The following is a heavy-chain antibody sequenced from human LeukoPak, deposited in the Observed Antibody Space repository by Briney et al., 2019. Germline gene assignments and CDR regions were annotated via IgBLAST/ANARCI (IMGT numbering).Heavy chain of an antibody. Sequence: SETLSLTCAVYGESFSDFYWNWVRQSPRKGLEWIGEINHSGSTNYNPSLKSRVTISVDTSKDQFSLKLSSVTAADTAVYYCARHISEELRRWSQGTLVTVSS. J-gene: IGHJ4*02. D-gene: IGHD6-25*01. CDR2: INHSGST. CDR1: GESFSDFY. CDR3: ARHISEELRR. V-gene: IGHV4-34*01.